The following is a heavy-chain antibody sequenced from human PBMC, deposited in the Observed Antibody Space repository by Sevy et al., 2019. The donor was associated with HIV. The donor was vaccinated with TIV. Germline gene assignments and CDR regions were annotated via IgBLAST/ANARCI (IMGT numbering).Heavy chain of an antibody. Sequence: GGSLRLSCAASGFTFRSYSMNWVRQAPGRGLEWVSSITSSSSFIFYGDSVKGRFTISRDNAKNSLFLQMNSLGAEDTAVYYCARPTSGLSEYEPLDNARFYGMDVWGQGTTVAVSS. CDR2: ITSSSSFI. D-gene: IGHD1-20*01. V-gene: IGHV3-21*01. CDR3: ARPTSGLSEYEPLDNARFYGMDV. CDR1: GFTFRSYS. J-gene: IGHJ6*02.